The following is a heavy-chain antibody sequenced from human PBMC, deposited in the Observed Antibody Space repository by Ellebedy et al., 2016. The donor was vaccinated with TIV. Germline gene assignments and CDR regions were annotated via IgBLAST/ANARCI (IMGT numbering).Heavy chain of an antibody. D-gene: IGHD5-12*01. CDR1: GSTTSGFD. CDR2: ISRRSSTI. J-gene: IGHJ4*02. CDR3: ARGATGYDQYYFDL. Sequence: GESLKISRAASGSTTSGFDLYSVRQAPGKGLEWISFISRRSSTIYYADSVKGRFTVSRDNAKDSLFLQMDRLRAEDTAVYYCARGATGYDQYYFDLWGRGTLVSVSS. V-gene: IGHV3-48*03.